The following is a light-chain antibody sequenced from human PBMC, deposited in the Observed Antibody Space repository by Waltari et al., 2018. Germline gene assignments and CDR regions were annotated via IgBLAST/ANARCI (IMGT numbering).Light chain of an antibody. CDR2: AAS. Sequence: DIQRTQSPSSVSASVGDSVTITCRASQGVSSWLGWYQLKPGKAPKLLIYAASTLQRGVPSRFSGRGYGTEFTLTITSLQPEDFALYFCQQSNSFPLTFGGGTKVEI. CDR1: QGVSSW. V-gene: IGKV1-12*01. CDR3: QQSNSFPLT. J-gene: IGKJ4*01.